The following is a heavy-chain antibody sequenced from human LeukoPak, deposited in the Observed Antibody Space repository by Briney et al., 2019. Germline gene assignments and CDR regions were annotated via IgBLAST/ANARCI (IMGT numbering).Heavy chain of an antibody. CDR1: GGSISSYY. CDR2: IFYSGSP. CDR3: ARGGHIAAAGTYDY. V-gene: IGHV4-59*08. Sequence: SETLSLTCTVSGGSISSYYWSWLPQPPGKGLEGLANIFYSGSPNYNPSLKSRVTISFDTSKNQFSLKLSSVTAADTAVYYCARGGHIAAAGTYDYWGQGTLVTVSS. J-gene: IGHJ4*02. D-gene: IGHD6-13*01.